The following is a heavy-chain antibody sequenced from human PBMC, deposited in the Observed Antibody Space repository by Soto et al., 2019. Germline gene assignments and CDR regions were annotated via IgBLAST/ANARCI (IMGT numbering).Heavy chain of an antibody. D-gene: IGHD3-10*01. CDR1: GFTFSSYG. CDR3: ARAAGAARNYYYYMDV. V-gene: IGHV3-33*01. Sequence: GGSLRLSCAASGFTFSSYGMHWVRQAPGKGLEGVAVIWYDGSNKYYADSVKGRFTISRDNSKNTLYLQMNSLRAEDTAVYYCARAAGAARNYYYYMDVWGKGTTVTVSS. J-gene: IGHJ6*03. CDR2: IWYDGSNK.